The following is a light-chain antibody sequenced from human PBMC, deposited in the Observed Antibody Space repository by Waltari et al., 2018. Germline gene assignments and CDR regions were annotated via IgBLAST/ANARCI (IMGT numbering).Light chain of an antibody. CDR2: DVS. CDR3: CSYTSSYVV. Sequence: QSALTQPRSVSGSPGQSVTISCTGSSSDVGGFKYVSWYQQHSGKAPKLMIWDVSKRPSGVPDRFSGSNSGNTASLTISGLQAEDEADYYCCSYTSSYVVFGGGTKLTVL. CDR1: SSDVGGFKY. J-gene: IGLJ2*01. V-gene: IGLV2-11*01.